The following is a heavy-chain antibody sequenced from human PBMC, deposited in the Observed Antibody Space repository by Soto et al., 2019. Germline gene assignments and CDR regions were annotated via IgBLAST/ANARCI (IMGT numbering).Heavy chain of an antibody. V-gene: IGHV4-31*03. J-gene: IGHJ4*02. CDR3: ARGELWWDY. D-gene: IGHD5-18*01. CDR1: GGSMTNGDYY. CDR2: IYYSGST. Sequence: QVQLQESGPGLVKPSQTLSLTCTVSGGSMTNGDYYWSWIRQHPGQGLEWIGYIYYSGSTYYNPSLKSRVTMSVDTSKNQFSLKLNSVTAADTAVYYCARGELWWDYWGQGLLVTVSS.